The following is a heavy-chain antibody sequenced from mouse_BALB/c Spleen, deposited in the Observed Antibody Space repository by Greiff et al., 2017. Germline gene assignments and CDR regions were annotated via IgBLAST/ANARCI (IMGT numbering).Heavy chain of an antibody. CDR2: ISSGGSYT. D-gene: IGHD3-1*01. Sequence: EVQLVESGGGLVKPGGSLKLSCAASGFTFSSYGMSWVRQTPDKRLEWVATISSGGSYTYYPDSVKGRFTISRDNAKNTLYLQMSSLKSEDTAMYYCASTARATFNYWGQGTTLTVSS. J-gene: IGHJ2*01. CDR1: GFTFSSYG. CDR3: ASTARATFNY. V-gene: IGHV5-6*01.